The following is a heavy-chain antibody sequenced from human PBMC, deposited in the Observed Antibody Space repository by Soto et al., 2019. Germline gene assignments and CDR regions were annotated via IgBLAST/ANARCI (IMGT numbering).Heavy chain of an antibody. D-gene: IGHD6-19*01. Sequence: GGSLRLSCAASGFTFSSYAMHWVRQAPGKGLEWVAVISYDGSNKYYADSVKGRFTISRDNSKNTLYLQMNSLRAEDTAVYYCARGLRIAVAGDLDYWGQGTLVTVSS. V-gene: IGHV3-30-3*01. J-gene: IGHJ4*02. CDR3: ARGLRIAVAGDLDY. CDR2: ISYDGSNK. CDR1: GFTFSSYA.